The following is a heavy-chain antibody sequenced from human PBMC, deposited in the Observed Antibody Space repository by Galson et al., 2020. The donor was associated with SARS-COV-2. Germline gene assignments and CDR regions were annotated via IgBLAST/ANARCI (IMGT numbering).Heavy chain of an antibody. CDR3: ARQGSKEYFDF. CDR1: GFAFSDSS. Sequence: GGSLRLSCVASGFAFSDSSITWIRQAPGKGMEWLTSISAGDTYTTYADAVRGRFTIARDNAKNSLYLQMNSLRVKDTAIYYCARQGSKEYFDFWGQGILVTVSS. J-gene: IGHJ4*02. CDR2: ISAGDTYT. V-gene: IGHV3-11*03.